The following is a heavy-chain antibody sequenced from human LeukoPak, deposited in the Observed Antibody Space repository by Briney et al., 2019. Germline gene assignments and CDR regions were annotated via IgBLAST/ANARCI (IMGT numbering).Heavy chain of an antibody. D-gene: IGHD2-2*01. CDR2: IYYSGCT. V-gene: IGHV4-59*08. CDR1: GGSISSYY. CDR3: ARLIRDVKYCSSTSCPYDAFDI. Sequence: SETLSLTCTVSGGSISSYYWSWIRQPPGKGLEWIGYIYYSGCTNYNPSLKSRVTISVDTSKNQFSLKLSSVTAADTAVYYCARLIRDVKYCSSTSCPYDAFDIWGQGTMVTVSS. J-gene: IGHJ3*02.